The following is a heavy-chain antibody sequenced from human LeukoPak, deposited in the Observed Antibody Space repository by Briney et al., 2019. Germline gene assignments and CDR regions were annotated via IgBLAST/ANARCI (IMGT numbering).Heavy chain of an antibody. CDR2: IYHSGST. CDR3: AGLVGRYSSGLYYYYFDY. CDR1: GGSISSGGYS. J-gene: IGHJ4*02. D-gene: IGHD3-22*01. V-gene: IGHV4-30-2*01. Sequence: PSETLSLTCAVSGGSISSGGYSWSWIRQPPEKGLEWIGYIYHSGSTYYNPSLKSRVTISIDKSKNQSFLNLSSVTAADTAVYYCAGLVGRYSSGLYYYYFDYWGQGTLVTVSS.